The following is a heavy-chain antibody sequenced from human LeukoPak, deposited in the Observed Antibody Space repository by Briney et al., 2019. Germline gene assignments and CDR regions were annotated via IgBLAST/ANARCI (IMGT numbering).Heavy chain of an antibody. CDR3: ARRARYYDSSGYTP. J-gene: IGHJ4*02. D-gene: IGHD3-22*01. CDR2: IKQDGSEK. V-gene: IGHV3-7*01. CDR1: GFTFSSYW. Sequence: GGSLRLSCAASGFTFSSYWMSWVRRAPGKGLEWGANIKQDGSEKYYVDSVKGRFTISRDNAKNSLYLQMNSLRAEDTAVYSCARRARYYDSSGYTPWGQGTLVTVSS.